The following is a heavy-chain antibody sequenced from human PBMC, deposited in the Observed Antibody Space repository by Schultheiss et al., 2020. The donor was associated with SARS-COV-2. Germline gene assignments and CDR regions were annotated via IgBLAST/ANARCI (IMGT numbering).Heavy chain of an antibody. CDR1: GFTFGDYA. CDR3: ARDPLDYYDSLGAFDI. J-gene: IGHJ3*02. CDR2: ISYDGSNK. V-gene: IGHV3-30*04. D-gene: IGHD3-22*01. Sequence: GGSLRLSCTASGFTFGDYAMHWVRQAPGKGLEWVAVISYDGSNKYYADSVKGRFTISRDNSKNTLYLQMNSLRAEDTAVYYCARDPLDYYDSLGAFDIWGQGTMVTVSS.